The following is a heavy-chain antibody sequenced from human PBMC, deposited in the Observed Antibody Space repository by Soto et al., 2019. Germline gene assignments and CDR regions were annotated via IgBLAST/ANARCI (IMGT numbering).Heavy chain of an antibody. J-gene: IGHJ5*02. CDR1: GGSISSGGYY. CDR2: IYYSGLT. V-gene: IGHV4-31*03. D-gene: IGHD3-3*01. CDR3: ARSISP. Sequence: QVQLQESGPGLVKPSQTLSLTCTVSGGSISSGGYYWSWIRQHPGKGLDPQHPGKGLEWIGYIYYSGLTYYNPSLKSRVTISVDTSKNQFSLKLSSVTAADTAVYYCARSISPWGQGTLVTVSS.